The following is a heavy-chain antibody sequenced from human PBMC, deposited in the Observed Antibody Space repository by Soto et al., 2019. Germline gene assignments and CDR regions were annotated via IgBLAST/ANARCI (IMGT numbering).Heavy chain of an antibody. CDR1: GGSISSYY. J-gene: IGHJ4*02. CDR2: IYYSGST. Sequence: SETLSLTCPVSGGSISSYYWSWIRQPPGKGLEWIGYIYYSGSTNYNPSLKSRVTISVDTSKNQFSLKLSSVTAADTAVYYCARHLRGITGMYYFDYWGQGTLVTVSS. V-gene: IGHV4-59*08. CDR3: ARHLRGITGMYYFDY. D-gene: IGHD1-20*01.